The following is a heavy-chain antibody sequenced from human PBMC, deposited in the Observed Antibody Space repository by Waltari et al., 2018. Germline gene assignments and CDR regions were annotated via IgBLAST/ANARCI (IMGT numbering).Heavy chain of an antibody. D-gene: IGHD3-16*02. J-gene: IGHJ3*01. Sequence: QVLLVESGGGVVQPGGSLRLSCSASGFMFSNYVMHWVRQAPGKGLELVAIRSYDGNDKYYADYVKGRFTISRDNSKDTLYLQMNSLRTEDSAVYYCARVMKELSLKFALDVWGLGTLVTVSS. CDR1: GFMFSNYV. CDR3: ARVMKELSLKFALDV. CDR2: RSYDGNDK. V-gene: IGHV3-30-3*01.